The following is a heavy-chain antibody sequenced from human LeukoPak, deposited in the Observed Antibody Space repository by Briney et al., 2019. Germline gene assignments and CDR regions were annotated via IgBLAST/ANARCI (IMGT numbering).Heavy chain of an antibody. CDR3: AGYSYGYAYDY. CDR1: GGSHSSYY. J-gene: IGHJ4*02. Sequence: PSETLSLTCTVSGGSHSSYYWSLIRQPSGKGLEWIGYIYYSGSTYYNPSLKSRVTISVDTSKNQFSLKLSSVTAADTAVYYCAGYSYGYAYDYWGQGTLVTVS. CDR2: IYYSGST. V-gene: IGHV4-59*06. D-gene: IGHD5-18*01.